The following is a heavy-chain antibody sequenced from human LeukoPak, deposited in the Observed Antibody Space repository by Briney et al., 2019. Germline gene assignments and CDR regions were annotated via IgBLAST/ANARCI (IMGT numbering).Heavy chain of an antibody. D-gene: IGHD3-3*01. CDR1: GYTFTGYY. CDR2: INPNSGGT. Sequence: ASVKVSCKASGYTFTGYYMHWVRQAPGQGLEWMGWINPNSGGTNYAQKFQGRVTMTGDTSISTAYMELSRLRSDDTAVYYCARGLFGVVIKRPEWWFDPWGQGTLVTVSS. V-gene: IGHV1-2*02. J-gene: IGHJ5*02. CDR3: ARGLFGVVIKRPEWWFDP.